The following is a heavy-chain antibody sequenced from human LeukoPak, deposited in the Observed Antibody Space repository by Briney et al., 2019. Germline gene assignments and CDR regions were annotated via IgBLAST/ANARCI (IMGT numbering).Heavy chain of an antibody. CDR2: IYYRGST. Sequence: SETLSLTCTVSGGSIDSYYWSCIRQPPGKGLEWIGYIYYRGSTSSIPSLKSRVTLSVDTSKNQFSLKLSSVTAAGTAVYYCARQGSHWYFDIWGRGTLVTVSS. V-gene: IGHV4-59*01. CDR1: GGSIDSYY. J-gene: IGHJ2*01. CDR3: ARQGSHWYFDI. D-gene: IGHD2-15*01.